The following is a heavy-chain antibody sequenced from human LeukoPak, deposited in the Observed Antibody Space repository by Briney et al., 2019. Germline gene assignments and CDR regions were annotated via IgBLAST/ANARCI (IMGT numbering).Heavy chain of an antibody. Sequence: GASVKVSCKASGYTFSSYGISWVRQAPGHGLEWMGWISAYNGNTNYAQKLQGRVTMTTDTSTGTAYMELRSLRSDDTAVYYCARDFSYYGSGSYAFDYWGQGTLVTVSS. D-gene: IGHD3-10*01. V-gene: IGHV1-18*01. CDR1: GYTFSSYG. J-gene: IGHJ4*02. CDR2: ISAYNGNT. CDR3: ARDFSYYGSGSYAFDY.